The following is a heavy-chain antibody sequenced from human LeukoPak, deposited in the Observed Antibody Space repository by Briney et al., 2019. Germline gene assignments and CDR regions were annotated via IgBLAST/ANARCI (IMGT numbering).Heavy chain of an antibody. Sequence: PGGSLRLSCAASGFTFSSYTMSWVXQAPXXGLXWVSYITSTSSGIFYADSVKGRFTISRDNAKNSVFLQMNSLRDEDTAVYYCVGVNILLTRTRWFDPWGQGTLVTVSS. V-gene: IGHV3-48*02. D-gene: IGHD1-1*01. CDR3: VGVNILLTRTRWFDP. CDR2: ITSTSSGI. CDR1: GFTFSSYT. J-gene: IGHJ5*02.